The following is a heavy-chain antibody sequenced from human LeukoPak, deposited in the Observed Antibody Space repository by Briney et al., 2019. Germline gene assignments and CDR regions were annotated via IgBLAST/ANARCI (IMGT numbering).Heavy chain of an antibody. CDR1: GGSISSGGYY. CDR3: ARDQTPYYDFWSGYLSSGELYNWFDP. D-gene: IGHD3-3*01. CDR2: IYYSGST. J-gene: IGHJ5*02. Sequence: ASETLSLTCTVSGGSISSGGYYWSWIRQHPGKGLEWIGYIYYSGSTYYNPSLKSRVTISVDTSKNQFSLKLSSVTAADTAVYYCARDQTPYYDFWSGYLSSGELYNWFDPWGQGTLVTVSS. V-gene: IGHV4-31*03.